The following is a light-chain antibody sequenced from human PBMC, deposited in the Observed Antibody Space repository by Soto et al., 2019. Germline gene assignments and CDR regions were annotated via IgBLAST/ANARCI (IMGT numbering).Light chain of an antibody. CDR1: QSLLYSNGNNY. J-gene: IGKJ2*01. CDR2: LGS. CDR3: MQALQSPYT. Sequence: DIVMTQSPLSLPVTPGEPASISCRSSQSLLYSNGNNYLDWYLQKTGQSPQLLIYLGSSRASGVPDRFSGSGSSTDLTLKISRVEAEDVGVYYCMQALQSPYTFGQGTKLEIK. V-gene: IGKV2-28*01.